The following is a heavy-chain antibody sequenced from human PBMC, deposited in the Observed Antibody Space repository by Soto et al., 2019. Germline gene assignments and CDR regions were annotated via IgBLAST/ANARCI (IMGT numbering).Heavy chain of an antibody. J-gene: IGHJ4*01. D-gene: IGHD5-18*01. V-gene: IGHV3-23*05. CDR3: AKQADLIGYNYGSCFDF. CDR1: GLPHSNFA. CDR2: IYGSGRGI. Sequence: GSLRLSCTASGLPHSNFAMMWVRQAAGKGLECASGIYGSGRGIEYADSVKGRSTISRDNSKNTVYLEMTDLRADDTAIYYCAKQADLIGYNYGSCFDFWGHGTLVTVS.